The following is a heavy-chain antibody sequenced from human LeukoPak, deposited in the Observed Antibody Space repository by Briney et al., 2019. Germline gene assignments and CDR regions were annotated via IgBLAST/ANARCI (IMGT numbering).Heavy chain of an antibody. J-gene: IGHJ6*03. D-gene: IGHD4-23*01. V-gene: IGHV3-53*01. CDR2: IYSGGST. CDR3: ARSYGGDTRYYYYYYMDV. CDR1: GFTFSNYP. Sequence: GGSLRLSCAASGFTFSNYPMHWVRQAPGKGLEWVSVIYSGGSTYYADSVKGRFTISRDNSKNTLYLQMNSLRAEDTAVYYCARSYGGDTRYYYYYYMDVWGKGTTVTISS.